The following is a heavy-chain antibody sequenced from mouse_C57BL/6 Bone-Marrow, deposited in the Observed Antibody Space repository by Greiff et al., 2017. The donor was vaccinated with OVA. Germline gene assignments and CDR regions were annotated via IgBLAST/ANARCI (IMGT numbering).Heavy chain of an antibody. J-gene: IGHJ2*01. CDR1: GFTFSDYG. Sequence: EVHLVESGGGLVKPGGSLKLSCAASGFTFSDYGMHWVRQAPEKGLEWVAYISSGSSTIYYADTVKGRFTISRDNAKNTLFLQMTSLRSEDTAMYYCARPNSNYAYYFDYWGQGTTLPVSS. CDR3: ARPNSNYAYYFDY. V-gene: IGHV5-17*01. D-gene: IGHD2-5*01. CDR2: ISSGSSTI.